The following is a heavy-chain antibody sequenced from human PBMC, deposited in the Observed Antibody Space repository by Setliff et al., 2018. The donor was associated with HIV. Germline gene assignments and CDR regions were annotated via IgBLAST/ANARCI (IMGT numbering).Heavy chain of an antibody. CDR1: GFTFSSYW. V-gene: IGHV3-74*01. CDR3: AKIPGRSGYYD. J-gene: IGHJ4*02. Sequence: PGGSLRLSCAASGFTFSSYWMHWVRQTPGKGLVWVSRINSDGSSTTYADSVKGRFTISRDNAKNTLYLQMNSLRAEDTAIYYCAKIPGRSGYYDWGQGTLVTVSS. CDR2: INSDGSST. D-gene: IGHD3-22*01.